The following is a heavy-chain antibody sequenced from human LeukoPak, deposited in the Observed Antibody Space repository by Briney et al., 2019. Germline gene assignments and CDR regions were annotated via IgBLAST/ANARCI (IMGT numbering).Heavy chain of an antibody. D-gene: IGHD6-19*01. J-gene: IGHJ4*02. CDR1: GFTFSSYW. V-gene: IGHV3-7*04. Sequence: GGSLRLSCAASGFTFSSYWMSWVRQAPGKGLEWVANIKQDGSEKYYVDSVKGRFTIPRDNAKNSLYLQMNSLRAEDTAVYYCARGSSGLPFDYWGQGTLVTVSS. CDR3: ARGSSGLPFDY. CDR2: IKQDGSEK.